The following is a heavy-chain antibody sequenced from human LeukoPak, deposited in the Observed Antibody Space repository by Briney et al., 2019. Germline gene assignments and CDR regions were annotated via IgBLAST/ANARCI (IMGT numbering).Heavy chain of an antibody. Sequence: PSETLSLTRTVSGGSISSYYWSWIRQPPGKGLEWIGYIYYSGSTNYNPSLKSRVTISVDTSKNQFSLKLSSVTAADTAVYYCARATGGQWYYDILTGYFDYWGQGTLVTVSS. CDR1: GGSISSYY. CDR3: ARATGGQWYYDILTGYFDY. CDR2: IYYSGST. J-gene: IGHJ4*02. D-gene: IGHD3-9*01. V-gene: IGHV4-59*08.